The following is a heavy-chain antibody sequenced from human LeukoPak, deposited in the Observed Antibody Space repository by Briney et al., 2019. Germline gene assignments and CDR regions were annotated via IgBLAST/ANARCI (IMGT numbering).Heavy chain of an antibody. D-gene: IGHD3-22*01. Sequence: KPSETLSLTCTVSGGSISNYYWSWIRQPPGKGLEWIGYIYYSGSTTYNPYLKSRVTISVDTSKNQFSLKLSSVTAADTAVYYCARGTMMVGPWGQGTLVTVSS. CDR2: IYYSGST. CDR1: GGSISNYY. CDR3: ARGTMMVGP. J-gene: IGHJ5*02. V-gene: IGHV4-59*01.